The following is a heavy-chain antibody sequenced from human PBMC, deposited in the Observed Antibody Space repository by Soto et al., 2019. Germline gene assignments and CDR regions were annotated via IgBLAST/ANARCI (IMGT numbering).Heavy chain of an antibody. CDR3: ARRTVKRDNWFDP. V-gene: IGHV4-39*01. CDR1: GGSISSSSYY. Sequence: QLQLQESGPGLVKPSETLSLTCTVSGGSISSSSYYWGWIRQPPGKGLEWIGSIYYSGSTYYNPSLKRRVTISVDTSKNQFSLKLSSVTAADTAVYYCARRTVKRDNWFDPWGQGTLVTVSS. J-gene: IGHJ5*02. CDR2: IYYSGST. D-gene: IGHD1-1*01.